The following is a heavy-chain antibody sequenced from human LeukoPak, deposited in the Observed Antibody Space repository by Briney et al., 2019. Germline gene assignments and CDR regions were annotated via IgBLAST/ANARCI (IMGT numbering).Heavy chain of an antibody. J-gene: IGHJ4*02. CDR2: IYYSGST. CDR1: GGSISSSSYY. Sequence: SETLSLTCTVSGGSISSSSYYWGWIRQPPGKGLEWIGSIYYSGSTYYNPSLKSRVTISVDKSKNQFSLKLSSVTAADTAVYYCARDYYDFWSGLQSFYYFDYWGQGTLVTVSS. D-gene: IGHD3-3*01. V-gene: IGHV4-39*07. CDR3: ARDYYDFWSGLQSFYYFDY.